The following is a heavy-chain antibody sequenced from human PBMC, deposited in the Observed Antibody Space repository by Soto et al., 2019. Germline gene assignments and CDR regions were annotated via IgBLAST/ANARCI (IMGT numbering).Heavy chain of an antibody. J-gene: IGHJ6*02. CDR3: ARDKVVPAAMPPYYYYYGMDV. D-gene: IGHD2-2*01. Sequence: GGSLRLSCAASGFTVSRNYMSWVRQAPGNGLEWVSVIYSGGSTYYADSVKGRFTISRDNSKNTLYLQMNSLRAEDTAVYYCARDKVVPAAMPPYYYYYGMDVWGQGTTVTVSS. CDR2: IYSGGST. V-gene: IGHV3-53*01. CDR1: GFTVSRNY.